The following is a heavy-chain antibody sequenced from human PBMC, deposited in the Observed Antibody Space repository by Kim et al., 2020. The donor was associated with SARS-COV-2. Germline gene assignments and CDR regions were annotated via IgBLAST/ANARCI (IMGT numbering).Heavy chain of an antibody. CDR2: IYYSGST. Sequence: SETLSLTCTVSGGSISSNCCYWGWIRQPPGKGLEWIGSIYYSGSTYYNPSLQSRVTISVDTSKNQLSLKLSSVTAADTAVYYFGRRGPVEPFDIWGQGT. J-gene: IGHJ3*02. CDR1: GGSISSNCCY. V-gene: IGHV4-39*07. CDR3: GRRGPVEPFDI.